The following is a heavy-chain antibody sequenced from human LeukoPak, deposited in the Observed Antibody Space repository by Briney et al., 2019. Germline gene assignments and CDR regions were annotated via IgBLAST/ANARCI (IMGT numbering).Heavy chain of an antibody. Sequence: PGGSLRLSCAASGFTSSSYSMNWVRQAPGKGLEWVSSIGSSSSYIYYADSVKGRFTISRDNAKNSLYLQMNSLRAEDTAVYYCVAVAGTFQFDYWGQGTLVTVSS. CDR2: IGSSSSYI. CDR1: GFTSSSYS. CDR3: VAVAGTFQFDY. V-gene: IGHV3-21*01. D-gene: IGHD6-19*01. J-gene: IGHJ4*02.